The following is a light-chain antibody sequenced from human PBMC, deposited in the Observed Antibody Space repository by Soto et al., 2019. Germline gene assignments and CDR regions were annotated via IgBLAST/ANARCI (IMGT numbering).Light chain of an antibody. V-gene: IGKV1-12*01. CDR1: HSISSW. J-gene: IGKJ3*01. Sequence: DIQMTQSPSSVSASVGDRVTITCRAGHSISSWLAWYQQKPVKAHNLLIYAASSLQSGVPSRFSGRASGPDYNLTITGLQPEDFETNFCQKASGLSLNFGPCTKVDIK. CDR2: AAS. CDR3: QKASGLSLN.